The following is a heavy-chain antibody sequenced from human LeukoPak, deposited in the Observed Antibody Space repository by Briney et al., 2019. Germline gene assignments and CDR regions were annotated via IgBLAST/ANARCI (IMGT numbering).Heavy chain of an antibody. CDR1: GFTFSAYA. Sequence: PGGSLRLSCEASGFTFSAYAMTWVRQAPGKGLEWVSSIGSDGKTHYSESVKGRFAISRDNSKSMLFLQLNSLRAEDTALYYCARASGFGESPDYWGQGTLVTVSS. CDR2: IGSDGKT. CDR3: ARASGFGESPDY. J-gene: IGHJ4*02. V-gene: IGHV3-23*01. D-gene: IGHD3-10*01.